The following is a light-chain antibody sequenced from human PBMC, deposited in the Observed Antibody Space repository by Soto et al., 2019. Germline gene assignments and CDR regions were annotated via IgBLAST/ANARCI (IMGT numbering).Light chain of an antibody. V-gene: IGKV3-20*01. J-gene: IGKJ5*01. CDR2: GAS. CDR1: QSVSRSY. CDR3: QQYGSSPFN. Sequence: EIVLTQSRGTLSFAPVERATLCCIASQSVSRSYLAWYPQKPGQAPRLLIYGASSRATGIPDRFSGGGSGPDLSLPLSRLEPEDFAVYSCQQYGSSPFNFGQGTRREIK.